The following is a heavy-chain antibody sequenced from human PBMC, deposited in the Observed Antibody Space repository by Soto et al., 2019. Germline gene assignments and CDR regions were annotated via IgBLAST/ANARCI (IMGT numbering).Heavy chain of an antibody. Sequence: PSETLSLTCTVSGGSVSSGSYYWSWIRQPPGKGLEWIGYIYYSGSTNYNPSLKSRVTISVDTSKNQFSLKLSSVTAADTAVYYCARDRRGYDILTGYYNYYYGMDVWGQGTTVTVSS. D-gene: IGHD3-9*01. V-gene: IGHV4-61*01. J-gene: IGHJ6*02. CDR1: GGSVSSGSYY. CDR2: IYYSGST. CDR3: ARDRRGYDILTGYYNYYYGMDV.